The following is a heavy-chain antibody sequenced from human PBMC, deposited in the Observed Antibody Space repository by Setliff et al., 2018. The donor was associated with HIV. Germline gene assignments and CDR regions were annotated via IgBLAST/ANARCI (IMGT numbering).Heavy chain of an antibody. D-gene: IGHD2-2*01. J-gene: IGHJ4*02. Sequence: ETLSLTCPVSGGSVSTSSYYWNWIRQSPGKGLEWIGEINHSGSTNYNPSLKSRVTISVDTSKNQFSLKLSSVTAADTAVYYCARTRGYCSKTSCYALRGPDYWGQGTLVTVSS. CDR2: INHSGST. V-gene: IGHV4-34*01. CDR3: ARTRGYCSKTSCYALRGPDY. CDR1: GGSVSTSSYY.